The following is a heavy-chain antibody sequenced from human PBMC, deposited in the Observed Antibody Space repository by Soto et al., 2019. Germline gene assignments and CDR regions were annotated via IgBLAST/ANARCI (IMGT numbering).Heavy chain of an antibody. CDR1: SGSITSSTFY. Sequence: QLQLQESGPGLVKPSETLSLTCTVSSGSITSSTFYWGWIRQPPGRGLEWIGSIYYSGSGSTYYNPSLKSRRTISGYTCRYQSSLILSSVNAADTAVYYWRVVAASLPLPGGFDFWGQGTMVTLSS. CDR2: IYYSGSGST. D-gene: IGHD2-15*01. V-gene: IGHV4-39*01. CDR3: RVVAASLPLPGGFDF. J-gene: IGHJ3*01.